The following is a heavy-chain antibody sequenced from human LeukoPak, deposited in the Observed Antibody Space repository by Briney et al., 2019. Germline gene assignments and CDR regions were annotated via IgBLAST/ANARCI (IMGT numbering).Heavy chain of an antibody. J-gene: IGHJ4*02. V-gene: IGHV3-49*03. CDR2: IRSKAYGGTT. D-gene: IGHD3-9*01. Sequence: GGSLRLSCTASGFTFGDYAMSWFRQAPGKGLEWVGFIRSKAYGGTTEYAASVKGRFTISRDNAKNSLYLQMNSLRAEDTAVYYCARDNDLLRYFDWPLDYWGQGTLVTVSS. CDR3: ARDNDLLRYFDWPLDY. CDR1: GFTFGDYA.